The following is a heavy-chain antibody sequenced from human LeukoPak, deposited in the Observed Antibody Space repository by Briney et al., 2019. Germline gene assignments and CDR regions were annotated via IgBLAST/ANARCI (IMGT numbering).Heavy chain of an antibody. D-gene: IGHD3-3*01. CDR3: ASSIGRFLEWTPFDY. CDR1: GGSISSHY. CDR2: IYYSGST. Sequence: SATLSLTCTVSGGSISSHYWSWIRQPPGKGLEWIGYIYYSGSTNYNPSLKSRVTISVDTSKNQFSLKLSSVTAADTAVYYCASSIGRFLEWTPFDYWGQGTLVTVSS. V-gene: IGHV4-59*11. J-gene: IGHJ4*02.